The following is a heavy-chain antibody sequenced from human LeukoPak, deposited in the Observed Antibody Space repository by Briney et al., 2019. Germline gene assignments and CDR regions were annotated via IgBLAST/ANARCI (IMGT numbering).Heavy chain of an antibody. Sequence: GGSLRLSCAASGFTVSSNYMSWVRQAPGKGLEWVSVIYSGDSTYYADSVKGRFTISRDNSKNTLYLQMNSLRAEDTAVYYCARERYSSGWYDYWGQGTLVTVSS. CDR3: ARERYSSGWYDY. CDR2: IYSGDST. J-gene: IGHJ4*02. D-gene: IGHD6-19*01. V-gene: IGHV3-53*01. CDR1: GFTVSSNY.